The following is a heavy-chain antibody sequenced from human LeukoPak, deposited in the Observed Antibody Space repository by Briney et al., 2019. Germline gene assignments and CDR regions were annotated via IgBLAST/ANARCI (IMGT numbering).Heavy chain of an antibody. CDR1: GGSISSYY. D-gene: IGHD6-13*01. V-gene: IGHV4-59*01. Sequence: PSETLSLTCTVSGGSISSYYWSWIWQPPGKGLEWIGYIYYSGSTNYNPSLKSRVTISVDTSKNQFSLKLSSVTAADTAVYYCARDGNWGIADNYYYYGMDVWGQGTTVTVSS. CDR2: IYYSGST. J-gene: IGHJ6*02. CDR3: ARDGNWGIADNYYYYGMDV.